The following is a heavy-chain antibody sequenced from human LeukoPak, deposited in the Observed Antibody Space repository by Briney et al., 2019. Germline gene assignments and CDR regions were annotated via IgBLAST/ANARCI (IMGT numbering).Heavy chain of an antibody. D-gene: IGHD3-10*01. Sequence: SETLSLTCTVSGGSISSYYWSWIRQPPGKGLEWIGEINHSGSTNYNPSLKSRVTISVDTSKNQFSLKLSSVTAADTAVYYCARRPYYYGSGSYYNPPTDYWGQGTLVTVSS. CDR3: ARRPYYYGSGSYYNPPTDY. CDR1: GGSISSYY. V-gene: IGHV4-34*01. J-gene: IGHJ4*02. CDR2: INHSGST.